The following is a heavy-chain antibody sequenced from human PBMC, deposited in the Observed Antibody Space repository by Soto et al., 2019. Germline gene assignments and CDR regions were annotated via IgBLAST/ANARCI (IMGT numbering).Heavy chain of an antibody. CDR2: IIPILGIA. CDR3: ARHLIGSGSYYKPFDY. J-gene: IGHJ4*02. V-gene: IGHV1-69*02. D-gene: IGHD3-10*01. Sequence: ASVKVXCKASGGTFSSYTISWVRQAPGQGLEWMGRIIPILGIANYAQKFQGRVTITADKSTSTAYMELSSLRSEDTAVYYCARHLIGSGSYYKPFDYWGQGTLVTVSS. CDR1: GGTFSSYT.